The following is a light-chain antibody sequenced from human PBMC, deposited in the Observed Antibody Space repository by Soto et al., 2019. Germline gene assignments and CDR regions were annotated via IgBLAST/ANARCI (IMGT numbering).Light chain of an antibody. Sequence: QSVLTQPPSVSGAPGQWVTISCTGSSSNIGARYDVHWYQHLPGAAPRLLIYANNNRPSGVPDRFSGSKSGTSASLAITGLHAEDEADYYCQSYDTSLSGWVFGGGTKLTVL. V-gene: IGLV1-40*01. CDR1: SSNIGARYD. J-gene: IGLJ3*02. CDR2: ANN. CDR3: QSYDTSLSGWV.